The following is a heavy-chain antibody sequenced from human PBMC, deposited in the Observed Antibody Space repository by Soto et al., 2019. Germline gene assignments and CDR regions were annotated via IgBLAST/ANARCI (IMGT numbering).Heavy chain of an antibody. V-gene: IGHV3-53*01. CDR3: PTLPGGGY. CDR2: IYSGGYT. CDR1: GFTVSNNY. D-gene: IGHD3-10*01. Sequence: EVQLVESGGGLIQPGGSLRLSCAVSGFTVSNNYMSWVRQAPGKGLEGVSVIYSGGYTAYGDSVKGRFTISRDISKTPLYLQKNSLRANDTTVNYCPTLPGGGYWGQGTLVTVSS. J-gene: IGHJ4*02.